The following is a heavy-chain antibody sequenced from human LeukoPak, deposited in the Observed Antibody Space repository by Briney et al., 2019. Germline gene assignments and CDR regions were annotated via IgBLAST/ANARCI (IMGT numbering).Heavy chain of an antibody. CDR3: ARDNWGGPTQRPDAFDI. J-gene: IGHJ3*02. D-gene: IGHD2-21*01. CDR2: INAGNGNT. CDR1: GYTFTSYA. Sequence: ASVKVSCKASGYTFTSYAMHWVRQAPGQRLEWMGWINAGNGNTKYSQKFQGRVTITRDTSASTAYMELSSLRSEDTAVYYCARDNWGGPTQRPDAFDIWGQGTMVTVSS. V-gene: IGHV1-3*01.